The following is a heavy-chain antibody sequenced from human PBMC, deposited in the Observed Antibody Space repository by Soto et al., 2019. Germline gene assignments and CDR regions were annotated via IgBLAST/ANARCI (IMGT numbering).Heavy chain of an antibody. V-gene: IGHV2-70*04. D-gene: IGHD4-17*01. J-gene: IGHJ4*02. CDR2: IDWDDDK. CDR3: ARTRSTVTTYYFDY. CDR1: GFSLSTSGMR. Sequence: SGPTLVNPTQTLTLTCTFSGFSLSTSGMRVSWIRQPPGKALEWLARIDWDDDKFYSTSLKTRLTISKDTSKNQVVLTMTNMDPVDTATYYCARTRSTVTTYYFDYWGQGTLVTAPQ.